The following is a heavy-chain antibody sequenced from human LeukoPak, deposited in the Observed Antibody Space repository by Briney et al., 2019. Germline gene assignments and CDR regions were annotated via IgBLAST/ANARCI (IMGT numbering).Heavy chain of an antibody. V-gene: IGHV4-39*01. CDR1: GGSISSSSYY. D-gene: IGHD1-26*01. CDR2: IYYSGST. Sequence: SETLSLTCTVSGGSISSSSYYWGWIRQPPGKGLEWIGSIYYSGSTYYNPSLKSRVTISVDTSKNQFSLKLSSVTAADTAVYYCARVGETGWDFDYWGQGTLVTVSS. J-gene: IGHJ4*02. CDR3: ARVGETGWDFDY.